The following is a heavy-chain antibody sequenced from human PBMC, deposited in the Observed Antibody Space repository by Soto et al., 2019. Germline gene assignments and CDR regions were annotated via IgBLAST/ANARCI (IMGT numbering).Heavy chain of an antibody. J-gene: IGHJ5*02. CDR1: EYSFTSYW. CDR3: ARQYSSSWYLTSSLDP. D-gene: IGHD6-13*01. Sequence: XXSLKISCKGSEYSFTSYWIGWVRQMPGKGLEWMGILXPGDSXPRYRQYFPGXXTISAAKXXSTDYLQWSRLKASDTPLYYCARQYSSSWYLTSSLDPWGQGDMVTDS. V-gene: IGHV5-51*01. CDR2: LXPGDSXP.